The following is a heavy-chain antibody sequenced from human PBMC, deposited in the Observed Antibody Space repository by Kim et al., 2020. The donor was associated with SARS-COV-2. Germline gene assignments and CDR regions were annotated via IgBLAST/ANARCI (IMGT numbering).Heavy chain of an antibody. V-gene: IGHV1-3*01. CDR3: ARGWIRRITMIVVGAFDI. Sequence: QGEVTITRDTSASTAYMELSSLRSEDTAVYYCARGWIRRITMIVVGAFDIWGQGTMVTVSS. J-gene: IGHJ3*02. D-gene: IGHD3-22*01.